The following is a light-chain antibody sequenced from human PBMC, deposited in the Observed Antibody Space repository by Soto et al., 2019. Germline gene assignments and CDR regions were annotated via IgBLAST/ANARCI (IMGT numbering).Light chain of an antibody. CDR3: QQYNNWPPVT. CDR2: GAS. V-gene: IGKV3-15*01. Sequence: EIVMTQSPATLSVSPGERATLSCRASQSVSSNLAWYQQKPGQAPRLLIYGASTRATGIPARFSGSGSGTEFPLPISSLQSEDFAVYYCQQYNNWPPVTFGGGTKVEIK. CDR1: QSVSSN. J-gene: IGKJ4*01.